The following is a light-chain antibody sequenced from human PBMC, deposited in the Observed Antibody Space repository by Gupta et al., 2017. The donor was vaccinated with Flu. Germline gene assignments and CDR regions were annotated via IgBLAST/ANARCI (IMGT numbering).Light chain of an antibody. CDR3: QQDCSSPHI. CDR1: QSVSSSY. J-gene: IGKJ2*01. V-gene: IGKV3-20*01. Sequence: EIVFTQSPGTLSLSPGERATLSCRASQSVSSSYLAWYQQKPGQAPRLLIYGASSWPTGVPDRFSGSGSGTEFTLTISSLEPEDFAVYYCQQDCSSPHIFGEGTKLEIK. CDR2: GAS.